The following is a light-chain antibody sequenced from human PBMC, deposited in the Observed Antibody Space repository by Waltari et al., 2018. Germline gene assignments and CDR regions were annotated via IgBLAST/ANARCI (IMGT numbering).Light chain of an antibody. CDR1: QTVRRGC. CDR3: HQYGTSPWT. CDR2: GAS. V-gene: IGKV3-20*01. Sequence: EIVLTQSPGTLSLSPGERATLSCWASQTVRRGCLAWYPQKPGQAPRPLIYGASSRATGIPDRFRGSGSGTDFTLTISRLEPEDFAVYHCHQYGTSPWTFGQGTKVEIK. J-gene: IGKJ1*01.